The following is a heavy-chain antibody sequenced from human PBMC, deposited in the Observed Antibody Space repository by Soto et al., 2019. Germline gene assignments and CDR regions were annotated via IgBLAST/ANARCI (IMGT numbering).Heavy chain of an antibody. V-gene: IGHV3-21*01. J-gene: IGHJ4*02. Sequence: GGSLRLSCAASGFTFSSYSMNWVRQAPGKGLEWVSSISSSSSYIYYADSVKGRFTISRDNAKNSLYLQMNSLRAEDTAVYYCARDSYNWNYRFDYWGQGTLVTVSS. CDR3: ARDSYNWNYRFDY. CDR2: ISSSSSYI. D-gene: IGHD1-7*01. CDR1: GFTFSSYS.